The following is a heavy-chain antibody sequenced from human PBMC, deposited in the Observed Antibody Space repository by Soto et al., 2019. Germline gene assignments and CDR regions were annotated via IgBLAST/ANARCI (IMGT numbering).Heavy chain of an antibody. J-gene: IGHJ6*02. CDR2: IIPIFGTA. D-gene: IGHD2-2*01. CDR3: ARGGEGYCSSTSCYLKTIKAPYGMDV. Sequence: ASVKVSCKASGGTFSSYAISWVRQAPGQGLEWMGGIIPIFGTANYAQKFQGRVTITADESTSTAYMELSSLRSEDTAVYYCARGGEGYCSSTSCYLKTIKAPYGMDVWGQGTTVTVSS. V-gene: IGHV1-69*13. CDR1: GGTFSSYA.